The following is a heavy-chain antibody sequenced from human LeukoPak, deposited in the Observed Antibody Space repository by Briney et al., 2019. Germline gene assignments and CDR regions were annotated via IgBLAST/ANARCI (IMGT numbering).Heavy chain of an antibody. D-gene: IGHD2-15*01. Sequence: SETLSLTCTVSGGSISRYYWSWIRHPPGKGRGWIGYIYYSGSTNYNPSLKSRVTIAVDTSKNHFSLKLSSVTAADTAVYYCARHGPKQVVHYYYYYMDVWGKGTTVTVSS. J-gene: IGHJ6*03. CDR3: ARHGPKQVVHYYYYYMDV. CDR2: IYYSGST. CDR1: GGSISRYY. V-gene: IGHV4-59*01.